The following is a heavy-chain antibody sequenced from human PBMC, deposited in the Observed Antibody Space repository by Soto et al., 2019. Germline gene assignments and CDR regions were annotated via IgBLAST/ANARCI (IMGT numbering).Heavy chain of an antibody. Sequence: ASVKVSCKASGYTFTSYGISWVRQAPGQGLEWMGWISAYNGNTNYAQKFQGRVIMTTDTSTSTAYMELRSLRSNDTAVYYCARVYDFWSGYQTPFDYWGQGTLVIVSS. D-gene: IGHD3-3*01. CDR1: GYTFTSYG. V-gene: IGHV1-18*01. CDR3: ARVYDFWSGYQTPFDY. J-gene: IGHJ4*02. CDR2: ISAYNGNT.